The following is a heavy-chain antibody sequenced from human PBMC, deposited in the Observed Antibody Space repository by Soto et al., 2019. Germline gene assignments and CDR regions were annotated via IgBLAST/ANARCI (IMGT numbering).Heavy chain of an antibody. V-gene: IGHV3-66*01. CDR2: IYSGGNT. CDR1: GFTVSSNF. Sequence: EVQLVESGGGLVQPGGSLRLSCAASGFTVSSNFMSWVRQAPGKGLEWVSFIYSGGNTFYADSVKGRFTISRDTSKNTVYLQMNSLRADDTAMYYCVRAPSITILRDWGQGTLVAVSS. J-gene: IGHJ4*02. CDR3: VRAPSITILRD. D-gene: IGHD3-3*01.